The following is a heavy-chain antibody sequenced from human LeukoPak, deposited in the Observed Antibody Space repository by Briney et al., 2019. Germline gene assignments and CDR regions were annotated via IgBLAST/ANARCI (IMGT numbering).Heavy chain of an antibody. CDR3: AKWTRRTVYSSGWYYFDY. J-gene: IGHJ4*02. V-gene: IGHV3-23*01. Sequence: GGSLRLSCAASGFTFSSYAMSWVRQAPGKGLGWVSAISGSGGSTYYADSVKGRFTISRDNSKNTLYLQMNSLRAEDTAVYYCAKWTRRTVYSSGWYYFDYWGQGTLVTVSS. CDR2: ISGSGGST. CDR1: GFTFSSYA. D-gene: IGHD6-19*01.